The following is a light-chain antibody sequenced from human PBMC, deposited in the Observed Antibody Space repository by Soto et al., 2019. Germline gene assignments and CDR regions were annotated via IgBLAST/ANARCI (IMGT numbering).Light chain of an antibody. CDR1: QSVPRSY. CDR2: GTS. Sequence: VLTQSPATPSLSPGERAPLSYGASQSVPRSYLAWYQQKPGQAPRLLIYGTSSRATGLPDRFSGSGSGTDFTLTISRLEPDDFAVFYCQQYGSSIPFGQGTRLEIK. CDR3: QQYGSSIP. J-gene: IGKJ5*01. V-gene: IGKV3-20*01.